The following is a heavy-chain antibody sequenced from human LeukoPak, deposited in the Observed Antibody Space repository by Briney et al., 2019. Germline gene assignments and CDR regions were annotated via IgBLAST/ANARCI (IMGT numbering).Heavy chain of an antibody. Sequence: ASVKVSCKASGYTFTVYYMYWVRQAPGQGLEWMGRINPNSGDTDYAQNFQGRVTMTRDTSISTAYMELSRLRSDDTAVYYCAREARWYCGGDCYSFGNDYWGQGTLVTVSS. D-gene: IGHD2-21*01. CDR2: INPNSGDT. CDR3: AREARWYCGGDCYSFGNDY. V-gene: IGHV1-2*06. J-gene: IGHJ4*02. CDR1: GYTFTVYY.